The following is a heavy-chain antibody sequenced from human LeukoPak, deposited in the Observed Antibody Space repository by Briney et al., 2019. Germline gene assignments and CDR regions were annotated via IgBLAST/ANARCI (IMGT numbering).Heavy chain of an antibody. J-gene: IGHJ6*02. CDR1: GFTFSSCG. CDR3: SVSESAGHNGMHV. D-gene: IGHD3-3*01. CDR2: ITYDGSNK. Sequence: SGGSLRLSCAASGFTFSSCGMHWVRQAPGKGLEWVAYITYDGSNKYYADSVKGRFTISRDNSKNTLSLQMNSLRAEDTAVYYCSVSESAGHNGMHVWGQGTTVTVSS. V-gene: IGHV3-30*02.